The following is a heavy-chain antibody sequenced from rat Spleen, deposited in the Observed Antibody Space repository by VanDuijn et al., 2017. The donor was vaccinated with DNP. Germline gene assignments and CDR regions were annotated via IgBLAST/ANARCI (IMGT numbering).Heavy chain of an antibody. V-gene: IGHV3-3*01. J-gene: IGHJ4*01. Sequence: EVQLQESGPGLLRPSQSLSLICSVTGYSITSSYRWNWIRKFPGNKLEWMGSINSAGTTKYNPSLKSRISITRDTSKNQLFLQVNSVTTEDTATYHCARWPGYNPPYAMDAWGQGTSVTVSS. CDR1: GYSITSSYR. CDR2: INSAGTT. CDR3: ARWPGYNPPYAMDA. D-gene: IGHD1-4*01.